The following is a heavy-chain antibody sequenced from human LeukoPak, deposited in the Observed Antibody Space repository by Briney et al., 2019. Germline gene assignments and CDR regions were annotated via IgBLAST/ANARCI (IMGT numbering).Heavy chain of an antibody. D-gene: IGHD3-10*02. CDR3: ARLPYMFADY. CDR2: ISYDGSNK. Sequence: GGSLRLSCAASGFTFSSYAMHWVRQAPGKGLEWVAVISYDGSNKYYADSVKGRFTISRDNSKNTLYLQMNSLRAEDTAVYYCARLPYMFADYWGQGTLVTVSS. J-gene: IGHJ4*02. V-gene: IGHV3-30*04. CDR1: GFTFSSYA.